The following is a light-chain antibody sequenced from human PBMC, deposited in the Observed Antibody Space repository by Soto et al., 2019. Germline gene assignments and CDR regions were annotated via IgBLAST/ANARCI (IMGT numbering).Light chain of an antibody. V-gene: IGKV2-24*01. J-gene: IGKJ2*01. CDR1: QSLEHSDGNNY. CDR3: MQATHYRPYT. CDR2: KVS. Sequence: DVVMTQTPLSSPVPLGQPASISCRSSQSLEHSDGNNYLNWLHQRPGQPPRLLIYKVSHRFSGXPXRXXGSGAGTDFTLKISRLEAEDVGIYYCMQATHYRPYTFGPGTKLEIK.